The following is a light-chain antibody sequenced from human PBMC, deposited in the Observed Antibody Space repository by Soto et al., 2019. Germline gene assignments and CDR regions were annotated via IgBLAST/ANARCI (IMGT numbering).Light chain of an antibody. CDR3: QQCGSSSWT. CDR2: GAS. Sequence: EIVLTQSPGTLSLSPGERATLSCRASQSVSSSYLAWYQQKSGQAPRLLIYGASRRATGIPDRFSGSGSGTDFTLTISRLEPEDFAVYYCQQCGSSSWTFGQETKVDIK. V-gene: IGKV3-20*01. J-gene: IGKJ1*01. CDR1: QSVSSSY.